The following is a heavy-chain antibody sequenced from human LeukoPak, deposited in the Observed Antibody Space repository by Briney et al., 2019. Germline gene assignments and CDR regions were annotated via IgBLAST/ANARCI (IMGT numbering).Heavy chain of an antibody. D-gene: IGHD5-18*01. CDR2: ISYDGSNK. CDR1: GFTFSSYG. Sequence: GGSLRLSCAASGFTFSSYGMHWVRQAPGKGLEWVAVISYDGSNKYYADSVKGRFTISRDNSKNTLYLQMNSLRAEDTAVYYWAKDLRRIQLWSPPDYWGQGTLVTVSS. V-gene: IGHV3-30*18. CDR3: AKDLRRIQLWSPPDY. J-gene: IGHJ4*02.